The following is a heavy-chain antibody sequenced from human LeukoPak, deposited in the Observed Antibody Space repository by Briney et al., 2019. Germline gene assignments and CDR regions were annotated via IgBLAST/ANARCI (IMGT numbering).Heavy chain of an antibody. CDR3: ARHEEEDGYNAKTIDY. J-gene: IGHJ4*02. Sequence: SETLSLTCTVSSDSISSISKYWAGVRRSPGKGLDWIGAIYYIGHTYYNPSLNSRITMSVDTSKNQFSLKVSSVTAADTAVYYCARHEEEDGYNAKTIDYWGQGTLVTVYS. D-gene: IGHD5-24*01. CDR2: IYYIGHT. V-gene: IGHV4-39*01. CDR1: SDSISSISKY.